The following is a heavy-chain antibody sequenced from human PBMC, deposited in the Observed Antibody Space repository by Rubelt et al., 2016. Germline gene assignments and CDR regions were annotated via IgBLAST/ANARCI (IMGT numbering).Heavy chain of an antibody. D-gene: IGHD1-26*01. CDR1: GYTFTSYG. CDR3: ARWSGSYGDFDY. Sequence: QVQLVQSGAEVKKPGASVKVSCKASGYTFTSYGISWVRQAPGQGLEWMGWISAYNGNTNSGPKRQGRGTMTTDTSTSTAYMVLRSLRSDDTAVYYCARWSGSYGDFDYWGQGTLVTVSS. J-gene: IGHJ4*02. CDR2: ISAYNGNT. V-gene: IGHV1-18*01.